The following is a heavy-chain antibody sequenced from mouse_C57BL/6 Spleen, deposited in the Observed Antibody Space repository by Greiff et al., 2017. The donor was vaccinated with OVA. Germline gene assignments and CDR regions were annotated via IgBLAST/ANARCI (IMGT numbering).Heavy chain of an antibody. J-gene: IGHJ2*01. V-gene: IGHV1-15*01. D-gene: IGHD2-4*01. CDR1: GYTFTDYE. CDR3: TRGAHYDR. Sequence: QVHVKQSGAELVRPGASVTLSCKASGYTFTDYEMHWVKQTPVHGLEWIGAIDPETGGTAYNQKFKGKAILTADKSSSTAYMELRSLTSEDSAVYYCTRGAHYDRWGQGTTLTVSS. CDR2: IDPETGGT.